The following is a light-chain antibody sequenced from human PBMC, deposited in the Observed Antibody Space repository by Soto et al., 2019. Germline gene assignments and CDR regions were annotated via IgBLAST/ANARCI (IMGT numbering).Light chain of an antibody. V-gene: IGKV3-20*01. CDR3: QHFGSSYA. J-gene: IGKJ2*01. CDR2: GAS. CDR1: QSTSGTY. Sequence: EIVLTQSPGTLSLSPGERAILSCRASQSTSGTYLSCYQQKPGQAPMLLIYGASSRATGIPDRFSGSASGADFTLTISRLEPEDFAVYYCQHFGSSYAFGQGTKLEIK.